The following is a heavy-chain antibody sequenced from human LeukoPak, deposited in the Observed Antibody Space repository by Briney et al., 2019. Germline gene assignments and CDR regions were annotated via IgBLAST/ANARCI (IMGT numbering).Heavy chain of an antibody. J-gene: IGHJ4*02. D-gene: IGHD3-22*01. CDR3: AREYYDSSGYYTGDY. CDR2: IYTSGST. Sequence: SQTLSLTCTVSGGSISSGSYYWSWIRQPAGKGLEWIGRIYTSGSTNYNPSLKSRVTISVDTSKNQFSLKLSSVTAADTAVYYCAREYYDSSGYYTGDYWGRGTLVTVSS. V-gene: IGHV4-61*02. CDR1: GGSISSGSYY.